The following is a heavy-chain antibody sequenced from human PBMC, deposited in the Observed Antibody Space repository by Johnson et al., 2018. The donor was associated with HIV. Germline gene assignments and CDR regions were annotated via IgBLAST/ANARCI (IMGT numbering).Heavy chain of an antibody. Sequence: VESGGSLKLSCAASGFTFSGSAMHWVRQASGKGLEWVAVISYDGSNKYYADSVKGRFTISRDNSKNTLYLQMNSLRAEDTAVYYCAIDYDVLTGTSRGRAFDIWGQGTMVTVSS. CDR2: ISYDGSNK. J-gene: IGHJ3*02. D-gene: IGHD3-9*01. V-gene: IGHV3-30*04. CDR3: AIDYDVLTGTSRGRAFDI. CDR1: GFTFSGSA.